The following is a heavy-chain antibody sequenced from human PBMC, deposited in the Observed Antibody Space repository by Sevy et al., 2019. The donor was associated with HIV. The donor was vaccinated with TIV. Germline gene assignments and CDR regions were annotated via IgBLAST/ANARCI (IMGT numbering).Heavy chain of an antibody. CDR2: ISAYSGNT. D-gene: IGHD3-10*01. J-gene: IGHJ4*02. V-gene: IGHV1-18*01. Sequence: ASVKVSCKASGYTFTIYGISWVRQAPEQGLEWMGWISAYSGNTNYAQNLQGRATMTTDTSMTTAYMELRSLRFDETAVYYCARTSSYGSGNYFDYWGQGTLVTVSS. CDR3: ARTSSYGSGNYFDY. CDR1: GYTFTIYG.